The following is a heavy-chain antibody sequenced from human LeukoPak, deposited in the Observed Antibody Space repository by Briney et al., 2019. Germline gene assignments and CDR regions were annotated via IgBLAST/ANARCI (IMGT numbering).Heavy chain of an antibody. D-gene: IGHD5-12*01. CDR2: SYDGSNK. J-gene: IGHJ4*02. V-gene: IGHV3-30*18. CDR3: AKDRGPEMATSGGIDY. Sequence: SYDGSNKYYADSVKGRFTISRDNSKNTLYLQMNSLRAEDTAVYYCAKDRGPEMATSGGIDYWGQGTLVTVSS.